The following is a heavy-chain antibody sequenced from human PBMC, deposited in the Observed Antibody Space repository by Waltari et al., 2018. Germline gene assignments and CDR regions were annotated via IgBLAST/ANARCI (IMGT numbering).Heavy chain of an antibody. CDR1: GYTFTSYG. V-gene: IGHV1-18*01. CDR3: VSSREGAVAPYYFDY. J-gene: IGHJ4*02. Sequence: QVQLVQSGAEVKKPGASVKVSCKASGYTFTSYGISWVRQAPGQGLEWMGWISAYNGNTNYAQKLQGRVTMTTDTSTSTAYMELRSLRSDDTAVYYCVSSREGAVAPYYFDYWGQGTLVTVSS. D-gene: IGHD6-19*01. CDR2: ISAYNGNT.